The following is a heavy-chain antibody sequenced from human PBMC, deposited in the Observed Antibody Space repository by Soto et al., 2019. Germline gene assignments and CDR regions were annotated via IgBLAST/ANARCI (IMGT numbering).Heavy chain of an antibody. CDR3: ARGLRSLNYYGSAPAKVFDY. CDR2: IYYSGST. D-gene: IGHD3-10*01. V-gene: IGHV4-39*01. CDR1: GGSISSSSYY. J-gene: IGHJ4*02. Sequence: SETLSLTCTVSGGSISSSSYYWGWIRQPPGKGLEWIGSIYYSGSTYYNPSLKSRVTISVDTSKNQFSLKLSSVTAADTAVYYCARGLRSLNYYGSAPAKVFDYWGQGTLVTV.